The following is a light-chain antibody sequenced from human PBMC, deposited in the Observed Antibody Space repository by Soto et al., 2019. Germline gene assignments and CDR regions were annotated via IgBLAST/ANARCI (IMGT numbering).Light chain of an antibody. CDR1: QSVFFSSTNKNY. V-gene: IGKV4-1*01. Sequence: DIVMTQSPDSLAVSLGGRATTNCKSSQSVFFSSTNKNYLAWYQQKQGQPPKVLIYWASTRESGVPDRFSGSGSGTDFTLTISSLQAEDVAVYYCQQFYSTPLTFGGGTKVEIK. CDR3: QQFYSTPLT. J-gene: IGKJ4*01. CDR2: WAS.